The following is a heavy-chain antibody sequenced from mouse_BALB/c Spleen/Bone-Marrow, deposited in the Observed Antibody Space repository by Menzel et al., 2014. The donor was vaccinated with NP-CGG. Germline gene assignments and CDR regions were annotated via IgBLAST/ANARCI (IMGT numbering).Heavy chain of an antibody. Sequence: QVQLQQPGAELARPGASVKMSCKASGYTFTSYTMHWVKQRPGQGLEWIGYINPSSGYTNCNQKFKGKATLTADKSSSTAYMQLSSLTSEDSAVYYCAREKEITFAYWGQGTLVTVSA. CDR2: INPSSGYT. D-gene: IGHD2-4*01. J-gene: IGHJ3*01. CDR1: GYTFTSYT. CDR3: AREKEITFAY. V-gene: IGHV1-4*01.